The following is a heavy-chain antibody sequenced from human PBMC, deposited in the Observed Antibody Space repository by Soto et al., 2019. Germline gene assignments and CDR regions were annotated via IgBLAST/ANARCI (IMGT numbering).Heavy chain of an antibody. V-gene: IGHV1-69*02. J-gene: IGHJ4*02. CDR1: GGTFSKYS. D-gene: IGHD3-3*01. CDR3: ASRSAPDVDY. Sequence: QVPLVQSGAEVKKPGSSVKVSCTASGGTFSKYSISWIRQAPGQGLEWMGRIIPYLSVTNYAQKFKGRVTITADKSTGTAYMELNNLRSEDTAVYFCASRSAPDVDYWGQGTLITVSS. CDR2: IIPYLSVT.